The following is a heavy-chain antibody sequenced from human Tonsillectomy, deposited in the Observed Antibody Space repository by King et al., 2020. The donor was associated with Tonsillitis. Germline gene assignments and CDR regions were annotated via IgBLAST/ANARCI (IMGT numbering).Heavy chain of an antibody. CDR3: AKVGFTMIVMAPPDY. J-gene: IGHJ4*02. D-gene: IGHD3-22*01. Sequence: VQLVESGGGLVQPGGSLRLSCAASGFTFSTYAMTWFRQAPGKGLEWVSALSGSGGRTYYADSVKGRFTISRDNSKNTLYLQMNSLRAEDTAVYYCAKVGFTMIVMAPPDYWGQGTLVTVSS. V-gene: IGHV3-23*04. CDR2: LSGSGGRT. CDR1: GFTFSTYA.